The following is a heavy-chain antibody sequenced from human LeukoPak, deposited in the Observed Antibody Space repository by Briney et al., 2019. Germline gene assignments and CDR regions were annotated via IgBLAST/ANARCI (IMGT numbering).Heavy chain of an antibody. CDR1: GFTFSSYS. CDR3: ARVRIAVAGQGDY. Sequence: TGGSLRLSCAASGFTFSSYSMNWVRQAPGKGLEWVSSISSSSSYIYYADSVKGRFTISRDNAKNSLYLQMNSLRAEDTAVYYCARVRIAVAGQGDYWGQGTLVTVSS. J-gene: IGHJ4*02. CDR2: ISSSSSYI. V-gene: IGHV3-21*01. D-gene: IGHD6-19*01.